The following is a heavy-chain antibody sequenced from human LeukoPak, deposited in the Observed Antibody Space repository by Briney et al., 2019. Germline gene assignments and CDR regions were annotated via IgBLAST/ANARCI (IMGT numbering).Heavy chain of an antibody. J-gene: IGHJ4*02. Sequence: SETLSLTCTVSGGSISSNYWSWIRQPAGKGLEWIGRIYNSGSTNYNTNYNPSLSSRVTMSVDTSKNQFSLKLNSVTAADTAVYYCARAIWYGSGTTAFDYWGQGTLVTVSS. D-gene: IGHD3-10*01. V-gene: IGHV4-4*07. CDR2: IYNSGST. CDR3: ARAIWYGSGTTAFDY. CDR1: GGSISSNY.